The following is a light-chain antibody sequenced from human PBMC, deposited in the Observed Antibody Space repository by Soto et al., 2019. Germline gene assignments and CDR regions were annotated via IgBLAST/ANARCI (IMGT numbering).Light chain of an antibody. CDR3: QQRSNWPQIT. CDR1: QSVSSY. V-gene: IGKV3-11*01. CDR2: DAS. J-gene: IGKJ5*01. Sequence: EIVLTQSPATLSLSPGERATLSCRASQSVSSYLAWYQQKPGQAPRLLIYDASNRATGIPARFSGSGSGTDFTLTISSLEPKDFGVYYCQQRSNWPQITFGQGTRLEI.